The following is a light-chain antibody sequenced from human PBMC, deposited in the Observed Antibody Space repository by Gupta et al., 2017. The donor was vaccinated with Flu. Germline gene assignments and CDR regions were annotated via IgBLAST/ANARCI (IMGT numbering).Light chain of an antibody. J-gene: IGLJ2*01. CDR2: ESS. Sequence: TVTISCTRSSGSIANYYVQWYQQRPGTAPNIVIYESSRRPSGVPDRFSGAVYASSTSAYITISGLEAEDDYYYDSQDYDVSSLVFGGGTKLTVL. CDR3: QDYDVSSLV. CDR1: SGSIANYY. V-gene: IGLV6-57*03.